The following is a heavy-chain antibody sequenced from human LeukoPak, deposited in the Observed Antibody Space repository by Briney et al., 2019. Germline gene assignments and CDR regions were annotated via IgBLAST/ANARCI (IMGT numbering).Heavy chain of an antibody. CDR2: ISYDGSNK. V-gene: IGHV3-30*04. Sequence: PGGSLRLSCAASGFTFSSYAMHWVRQAPGKGLERVAVISYDGSNKYYADSVKGRFTISRDNSKNTLYLQMNSLRAEDTAVYYCARDRRYCSSTSCYGDAFDIWGQGTMVTVSS. CDR3: ARDRRYCSSTSCYGDAFDI. D-gene: IGHD2-2*01. CDR1: GFTFSSYA. J-gene: IGHJ3*02.